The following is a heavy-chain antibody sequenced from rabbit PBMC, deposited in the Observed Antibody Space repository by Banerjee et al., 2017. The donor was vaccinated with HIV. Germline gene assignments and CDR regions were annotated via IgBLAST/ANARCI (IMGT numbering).Heavy chain of an antibody. CDR3: ARDLAGVTGWNFGL. D-gene: IGHD4-1*01. J-gene: IGHJ4*01. CDR1: GFDFSSYA. CDR2: IGAGSSGTT. V-gene: IGHV1S40*01. Sequence: GGLVQPGGSLTLSCKTSGFDFSSYAMGWVRQAPGKGLEWIACIGAGSSGTTYYASWAKGRFTISKTSSTTVTLQMTSLTAADTATYFCARDLAGVTGWNFGLWGPGTLVTVS.